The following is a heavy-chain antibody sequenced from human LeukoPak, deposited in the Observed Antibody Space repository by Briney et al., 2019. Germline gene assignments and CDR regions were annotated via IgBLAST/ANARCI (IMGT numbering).Heavy chain of an antibody. D-gene: IGHD2/OR15-2a*01. J-gene: IGHJ4*02. V-gene: IGHV3-7*01. CDR3: ARVGIDYLASYHLDQ. Sequence: GGSLRLSCAASGFTFNYSWMSWVRQAPGKGLQWVANIKQHGSEKSYLDSVKGRFTISRDNTKNSLFLQMNSLRAEDTAVYYCARVGIDYLASYHLDQWGQGTLVTVSS. CDR1: GFTFNYSW. CDR2: IKQHGSEK.